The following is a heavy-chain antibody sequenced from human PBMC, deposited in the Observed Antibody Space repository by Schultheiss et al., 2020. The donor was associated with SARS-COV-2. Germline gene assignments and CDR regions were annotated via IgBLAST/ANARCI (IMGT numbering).Heavy chain of an antibody. V-gene: IGHV3-30*11. Sequence: GGSLRLSCAASGFTFSSYAMHWVRQAPGKGLEWVAVISYDGSNKYYADSVKGRFTISRDNSKNTLYLQMNSLRAEDTAVYYCANHGSYGSGSLGAFDIWGQGTMVTVAS. CDR2: ISYDGSNK. CDR1: GFTFSSYA. D-gene: IGHD3-10*01. J-gene: IGHJ3*02. CDR3: ANHGSYGSGSLGAFDI.